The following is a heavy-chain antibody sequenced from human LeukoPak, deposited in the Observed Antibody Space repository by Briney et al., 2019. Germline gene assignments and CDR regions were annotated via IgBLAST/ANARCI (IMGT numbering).Heavy chain of an antibody. Sequence: PSETLSLTCTVSNGSINTYYWSWIRQPPGKGLEWIGYIYYSGTTNRNPSLKSRVTMSLDTSKNQFSLKLSSVTAADTAVYYCARGGRYFDWLVYFDYWGQGTLVTVSS. CDR1: NGSINTYY. J-gene: IGHJ4*02. CDR2: IYYSGTT. V-gene: IGHV4-59*01. D-gene: IGHD3-9*01. CDR3: ARGGRYFDWLVYFDY.